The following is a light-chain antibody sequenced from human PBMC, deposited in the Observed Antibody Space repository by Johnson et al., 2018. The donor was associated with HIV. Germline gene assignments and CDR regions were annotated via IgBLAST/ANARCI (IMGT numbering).Light chain of an antibody. Sequence: QSVLTQPPSVSAAPGQKVTISCSGSSCDIGNNYVSWHQQLPGTAPKLLIYDNNNRSSGIPDRISGSKSGTSATLGITRLQTGDEADDYCVTWDSGLSAGNGVGTGTKVTV. CDR3: VTWDSGLSAGNG. V-gene: IGLV1-51*01. J-gene: IGLJ1*01. CDR2: DNN. CDR1: SCDIGNNY.